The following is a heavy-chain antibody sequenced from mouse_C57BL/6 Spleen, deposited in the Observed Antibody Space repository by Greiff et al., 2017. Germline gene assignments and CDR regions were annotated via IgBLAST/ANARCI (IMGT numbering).Heavy chain of an antibody. CDR3: TRSTTVVGGGFFAY. V-gene: IGHV1-15*01. J-gene: IGHJ3*01. Sequence: QVQLQQSGAELVRPGGSVTLSCKASGYPFSDYEMHWVKQTPVHGLEWIGAIDPVTGGNAYNQKFQGKALLTADKSSSPAYMGLRSMTSEDSAVYYCTRSTTVVGGGFFAYWGQGTLVTVSA. CDR2: IDPVTGGN. CDR1: GYPFSDYE. D-gene: IGHD1-1*01.